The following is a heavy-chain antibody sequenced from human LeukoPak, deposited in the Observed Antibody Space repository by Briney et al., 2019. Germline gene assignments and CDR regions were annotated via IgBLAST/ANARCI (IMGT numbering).Heavy chain of an antibody. CDR3: ARGAYGDYEY. CDR1: GFTFSSYA. J-gene: IGHJ4*02. Sequence: GGSLRLSCLASGFTFSSYAMNWIRQAPGKGLEWVSSIDASSTYIYNADSVKGRLTISRDNAKNSLYLQMHSLRVEDTAVYYCARGAYGDYEYWGQGTLVTVSS. V-gene: IGHV3-21*01. D-gene: IGHD4-17*01. CDR2: IDASSTYI.